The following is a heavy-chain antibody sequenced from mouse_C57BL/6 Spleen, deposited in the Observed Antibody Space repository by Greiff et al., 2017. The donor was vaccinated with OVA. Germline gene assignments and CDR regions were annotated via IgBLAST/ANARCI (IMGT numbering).Heavy chain of an antibody. CDR1: GFTFSDYY. V-gene: IGHV5-16*01. D-gene: IGHD1-2*01. J-gene: IGHJ4*01. CDR3: ARLRPDYYAMDY. Sequence: EVQLVESEGGLVQPGSSMKLSCTASGFTFSDYYMAWVRQVPEKGLEWVANINYDGSSTYYLDSLKSRFIISRDNAKNILYLQMSSLKSEDTATYYCARLRPDYYAMDYWGQGTSVTVSS. CDR2: INYDGSST.